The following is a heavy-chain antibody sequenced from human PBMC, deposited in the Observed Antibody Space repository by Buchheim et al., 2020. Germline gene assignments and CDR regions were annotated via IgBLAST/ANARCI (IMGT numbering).Heavy chain of an antibody. Sequence: QVQLQESGPGLVKASETLSLTCTVSGGSMTSYYWNWIRQPPGNGLEWIGLIYDIGSTTYSPSLKSRVSISVDTSKNQFSLKLSSVTAADTAVYYCVRGDDYDNYTMDVWGQGTT. CDR3: VRGDDYDNYTMDV. CDR2: IYDIGST. CDR1: GGSMTSYY. V-gene: IGHV4-59*01. J-gene: IGHJ6*02.